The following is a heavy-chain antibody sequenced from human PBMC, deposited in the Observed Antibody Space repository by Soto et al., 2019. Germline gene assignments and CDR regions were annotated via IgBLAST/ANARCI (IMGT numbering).Heavy chain of an antibody. CDR2: MKQDGSEK. Sequence: GGSLRLSCAASGFTFSTHWMSWVRQAPGKGLEWVANMKQDGSEKYYVDSVKGRFTISRDSAKNSLYLQMNSLRAEDTAVYYCARLTGATYNDYWGQGTLVTVSS. D-gene: IGHD1-26*01. V-gene: IGHV3-7*03. CDR3: ARLTGATYNDY. CDR1: GFTFSTHW. J-gene: IGHJ4*02.